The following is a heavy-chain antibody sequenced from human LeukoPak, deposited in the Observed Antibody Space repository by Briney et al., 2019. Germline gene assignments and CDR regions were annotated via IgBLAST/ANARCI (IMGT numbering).Heavy chain of an antibody. CDR1: GGSISSSSYY. J-gene: IGHJ1*01. V-gene: IGHV4-39*01. Sequence: SETLSLTCTVSGGSISSSSYYWGWIRQPPGKGLEWIGSIYYSGSTYYNPSLKSRVTISVGTSKNQFSLKLSSVTAADTAVYYCARGGDIVVVPAFQHWGQGTLVTVSS. D-gene: IGHD2-2*01. CDR3: ARGGDIVVVPAFQH. CDR2: IYYSGST.